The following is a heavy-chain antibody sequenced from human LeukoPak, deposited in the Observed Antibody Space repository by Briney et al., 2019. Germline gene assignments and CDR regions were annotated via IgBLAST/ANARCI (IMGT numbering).Heavy chain of an antibody. CDR3: ARDLLSPGYSSSWHNDY. J-gene: IGHJ4*02. V-gene: IGHV1-18*01. Sequence: ASVKVSCKASGYTFTSYGISWVRQAPGQGLEWMGWISAYNGNTNYAQKLQGRVTMTTDTSTSTAYIELRSLRSDDTAVYYCARDLLSPGYSSSWHNDYWGQGTLVTVST. CDR1: GYTFTSYG. CDR2: ISAYNGNT. D-gene: IGHD6-13*01.